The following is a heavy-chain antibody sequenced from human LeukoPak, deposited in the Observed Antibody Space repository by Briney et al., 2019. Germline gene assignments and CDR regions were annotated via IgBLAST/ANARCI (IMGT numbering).Heavy chain of an antibody. Sequence: SETLSLTCTVSGGSISSGGYYWSWIRQHPGKGLEWIGYIYYSGSTYYNPSLKSRVTISVDTSKNQFSLKLGSVTAADTAVYYCARDMPDSSGYYFDYWGQGTLVTVSS. D-gene: IGHD3-22*01. J-gene: IGHJ4*02. CDR2: IYYSGST. V-gene: IGHV4-31*03. CDR3: ARDMPDSSGYYFDY. CDR1: GGSISSGGYY.